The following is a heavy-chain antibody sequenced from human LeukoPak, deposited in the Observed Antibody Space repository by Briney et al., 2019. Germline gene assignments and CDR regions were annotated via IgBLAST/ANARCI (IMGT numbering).Heavy chain of an antibody. J-gene: IGHJ3*02. D-gene: IGHD3-22*01. CDR2: IWYEGNNK. V-gene: IGHV3-33*01. Sequence: GTSLRPSCAASGFTFSSYGMHWVRQAPGKGLEWVALIWYEGNNKKYADSVKGRITISRDNSKNTLYLEMNSLRADDTAVYYCARGWGSSVYASAFDIWGQGTMVTISS. CDR1: GFTFSSYG. CDR3: ARGWGSSVYASAFDI.